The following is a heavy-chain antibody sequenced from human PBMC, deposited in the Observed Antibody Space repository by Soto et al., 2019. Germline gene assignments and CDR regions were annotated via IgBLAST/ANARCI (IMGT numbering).Heavy chain of an antibody. CDR1: GFTVSSNY. J-gene: IGHJ5*02. CDR3: ARDWRSDYYDSSGPNWFDP. CDR2: IYSGGST. D-gene: IGHD3-22*01. Sequence: GGSLRLSCAASGFTVSSNYMSWVRQAPGKGLEWVSVIYSGGSTYYADSVKGRFTISRDNSKNTLYLQMNSLRAEDTAVYYCARDWRSDYYDSSGPNWFDPWGQGTLVTVSS. V-gene: IGHV3-66*01.